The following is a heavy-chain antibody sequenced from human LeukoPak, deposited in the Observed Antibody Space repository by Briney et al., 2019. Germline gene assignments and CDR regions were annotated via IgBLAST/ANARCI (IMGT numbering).Heavy chain of an antibody. V-gene: IGHV4-4*07. CDR3: ARGVVVPAVVNWFDP. Sequence: PSETLSLTCTVSGGSISSYYWSWIRQPAGKGLEWIGRIYTSGSTNYNPSLKSRVTMSVDTSKNQFSLKLSSVTAADTAVYYCARGVVVPAVVNWFDPWGQGTLVTVSS. J-gene: IGHJ5*02. CDR2: IYTSGST. D-gene: IGHD2-2*01. CDR1: GGSISSYY.